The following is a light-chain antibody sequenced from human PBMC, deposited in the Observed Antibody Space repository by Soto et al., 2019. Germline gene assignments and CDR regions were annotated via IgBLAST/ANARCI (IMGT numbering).Light chain of an antibody. CDR3: QQYYTNPRT. V-gene: IGKV4-1*01. CDR2: WAS. J-gene: IGKJ1*01. Sequence: DIVMTQSPDSLAVSLGERATVNCKSGQSVLYSSDNRNYLAWYQQKPGQSPKLLISWASTRESGVPDRFSGSGSGTDFTLTISSLQAEDVAVYFCQQYYTNPRTLGQGTKVEIK. CDR1: QSVLYSSDNRNY.